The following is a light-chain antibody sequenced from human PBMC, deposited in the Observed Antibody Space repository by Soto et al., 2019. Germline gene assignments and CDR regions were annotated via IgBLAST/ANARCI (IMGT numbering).Light chain of an antibody. V-gene: IGKV3-20*01. CDR1: QSVSSSY. CDR2: GAS. Sequence: EIVLTQSPGTLSLSPGERATLSCRASQSVSSSYSAWYQHKPGQAPSLFIYGASSRATGIPVRFSGSGSGTDFTLTISRLEPDAFAVYYYQQYGSSPTFGQGTRVEMK. J-gene: IGKJ1*01. CDR3: QQYGSSPT.